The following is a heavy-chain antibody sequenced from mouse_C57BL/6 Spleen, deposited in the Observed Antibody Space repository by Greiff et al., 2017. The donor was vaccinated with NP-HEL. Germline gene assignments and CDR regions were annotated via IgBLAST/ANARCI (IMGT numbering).Heavy chain of an antibody. D-gene: IGHD2-2*01. V-gene: IGHV1-42*01. J-gene: IGHJ2*01. Sequence: VQLQQSGPELVKPGASVKISCKASGYSFTGYYMNWVKQSPEKSLEWIGEINPSTGGTTYNQKFKAKATLTVDKSSSTAYMQLKSLTSEDSAVYYCARGYYGSPYVDYWGQGTTLTVSS. CDR1: GYSFTGYY. CDR3: ARGYYGSPYVDY. CDR2: INPSTGGT.